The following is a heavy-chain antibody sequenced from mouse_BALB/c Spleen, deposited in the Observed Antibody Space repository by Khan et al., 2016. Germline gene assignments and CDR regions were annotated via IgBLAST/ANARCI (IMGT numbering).Heavy chain of an antibody. CDR3: ATSTSGYWYYFDY. CDR2: IHYSGST. Sequence: EVQLQESGPDLVKPSQSLSLTCTVTDYSIPSHYSWHWIRHFPGNKLEWMGYIHYSGSTNYNPSLKSRISITRDTSKNQFFLQLNSVTTEDTATYYWATSTSGYWYYFDYWGQGTTLTVSS. CDR1: DYSIPSHYS. V-gene: IGHV3-1*02. J-gene: IGHJ2*01. D-gene: IGHD3-1*01.